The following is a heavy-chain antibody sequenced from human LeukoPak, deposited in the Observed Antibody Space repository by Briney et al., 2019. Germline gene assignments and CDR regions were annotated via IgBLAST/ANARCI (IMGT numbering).Heavy chain of an antibody. J-gene: IGHJ4*02. CDR1: GFTFSSYD. D-gene: IGHD3-10*01. CDR3: ARGYYYGSGSPLDY. V-gene: IGHV3-13*01. CDR2: IGTAGDT. Sequence: GGSPRLSCAASGFTFSSYDMHWVRQATGKGLEWVSAIGTAGDTYYPGSVKGRFTISRENAKNSLYLQMNSLRAGDTAVYYCARGYYYGSGSPLDYWGQGTLVTVSS.